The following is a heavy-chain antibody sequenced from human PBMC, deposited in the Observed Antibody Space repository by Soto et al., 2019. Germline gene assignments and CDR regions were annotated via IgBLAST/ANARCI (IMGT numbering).Heavy chain of an antibody. CDR3: ARTLLSYYYYGMDV. V-gene: IGHV1-69*13. CDR2: IIPIFGTA. CDR1: GGTFSSYA. D-gene: IGHD2-2*01. J-gene: IGHJ6*02. Sequence: ALVKVSCKASGGTFSSYAISWVRQAPGQGLEWMGGIIPIFGTANYAQKFQGRVTITADESTSTAYMELSSLRSEDTAVYYCARTLLSYYYYGMDVWGQGTTVTVSS.